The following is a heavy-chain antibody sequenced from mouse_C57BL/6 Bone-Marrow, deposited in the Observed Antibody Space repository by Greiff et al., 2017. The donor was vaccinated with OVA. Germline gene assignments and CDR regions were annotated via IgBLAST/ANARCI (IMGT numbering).Heavy chain of an antibody. CDR3: AREGYYDYDGYFAV. D-gene: IGHD2-4*01. V-gene: IGHV1-26*01. CDR1: GYTFTDYY. Sequence: VQLQQSGPELVKPGASVKISCKASGYTFTDYYMNWVKQSHGKSLEWIGDINPNNGGTSYNQKFKGKATLTVDKSSSTAYMELRSLTSEDSAVSYCAREGYYDYDGYFAVWGTGTTVTVSS. J-gene: IGHJ1*03. CDR2: INPNNGGT.